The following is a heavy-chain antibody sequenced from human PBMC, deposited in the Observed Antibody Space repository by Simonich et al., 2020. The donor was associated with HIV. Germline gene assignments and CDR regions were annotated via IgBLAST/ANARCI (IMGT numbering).Heavy chain of an antibody. Sequence: EVQLVESGGGLVQPGRSLRLSCSASGFTFDNYAMHWVRQAPGKGLEWVSGINWNSGKIAYADSVKGRFTISRDNAKNSLYLQMNSLRPEDMALYYCARGRMRDDRGADFDYWGQGTRVTVSS. CDR3: ARGRMRDDRGADFDY. D-gene: IGHD3-10*02. CDR1: GFTFDNYA. J-gene: IGHJ4*02. CDR2: INWNSGKI. V-gene: IGHV3-9*03.